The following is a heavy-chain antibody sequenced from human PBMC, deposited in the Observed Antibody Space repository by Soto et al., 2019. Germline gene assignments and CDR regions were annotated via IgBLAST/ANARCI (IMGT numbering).Heavy chain of an antibody. CDR1: GGTFCSYA. V-gene: IGHV1-69*13. CDR3: ARDRREVRGYSYGYYDY. J-gene: IGHJ4*02. D-gene: IGHD5-18*01. Sequence: SVKVSCKASGGTFCSYAISWVRQAPGQGLEWMGGIIPIFGTANYAQKFQGRVTITADESTSTAYMELSSLRSEDTAVYYCARDRREVRGYSYGYYDYWGQGTLVTSPQ. CDR2: IIPIFGTA.